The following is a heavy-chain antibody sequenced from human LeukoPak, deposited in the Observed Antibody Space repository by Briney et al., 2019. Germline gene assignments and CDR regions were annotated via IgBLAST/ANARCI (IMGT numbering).Heavy chain of an antibody. CDR2: INQDGSEK. V-gene: IGHV3-7*03. D-gene: IGHD5-18*01. J-gene: IGHJ6*03. Sequence: GGSLRLSCAASGFSFSSYWMSWVRQAPGKGLEWVANINQDGSEKYYVDSVKGRFTISRDNAENSLHLQMNSLRAEDTAVYYCARGYSYGSFYYYMDVWGKGTTVTISS. CDR1: GFSFSSYW. CDR3: ARGYSYGSFYYYMDV.